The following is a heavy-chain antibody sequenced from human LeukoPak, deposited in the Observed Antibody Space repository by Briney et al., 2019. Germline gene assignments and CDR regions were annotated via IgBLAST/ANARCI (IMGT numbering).Heavy chain of an antibody. CDR3: ARVEEWPDNWFDP. CDR2: IYHSGST. Sequence: PSGTLSLTCTVSGYSISSGYYWGWIRQPPGKGLEWIGSIYHSGSTYYNPSLKSRVTISVDTSKNQFSLKLSSVTAADTAVYYCARVEEWPDNWFDPWGQGTLVTVSS. V-gene: IGHV4-38-2*02. J-gene: IGHJ5*02. D-gene: IGHD1-1*01. CDR1: GYSISSGYY.